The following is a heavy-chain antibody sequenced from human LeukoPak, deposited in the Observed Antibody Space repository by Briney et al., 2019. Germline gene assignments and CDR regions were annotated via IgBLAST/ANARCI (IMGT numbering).Heavy chain of an antibody. CDR2: ISYSGSP. V-gene: IGHV4-39*07. D-gene: IGHD6-13*01. CDR3: ARNPWGSSSWGRYNWFDP. CDR1: GGSISSAPYY. Sequence: SETLSLTCTVSGGSISSAPYYWAWIRQPPGKGLEWVGSISYSGSPYYTPSLKSRVTISVDPSKTQFSLKMSSVTAADTAVYYCARNPWGSSSWGRYNWFDPWGRGTLVPVSS. J-gene: IGHJ5*02.